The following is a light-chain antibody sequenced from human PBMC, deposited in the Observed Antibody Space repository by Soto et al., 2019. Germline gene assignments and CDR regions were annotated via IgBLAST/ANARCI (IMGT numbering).Light chain of an antibody. CDR3: QKYSSVPV. J-gene: IGKJ3*01. CDR1: QGIRNF. Sequence: DIQMTQSPTSLSASVGDRVTITCRASQGIRNFVAWYQQKPGKAPMLLIYAASTLQSGVPSRFSGSGSGTDFTLNINSLQPEDVATYSCQKYSSVPVFGPGTKVEIK. V-gene: IGKV1-27*01. CDR2: AAS.